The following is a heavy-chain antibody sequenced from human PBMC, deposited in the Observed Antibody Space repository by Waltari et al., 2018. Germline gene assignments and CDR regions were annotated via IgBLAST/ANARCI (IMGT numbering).Heavy chain of an antibody. D-gene: IGHD3-16*01. CDR3: AREGGSPYYDGMDV. CDR1: GFTFDDYA. Sequence: EVQLVESGGGLVQPGRSLRLSCAASGFTFDDYAMHWVRQAPGKGLEWVSGISWNSGSIGDADSVKGRFTISRDNSKNTLYLQMNSLRAEDTAVYYCAREGGSPYYDGMDVWGQGTTVTGSS. CDR2: ISWNSGSI. V-gene: IGHV3-9*01. J-gene: IGHJ6*02.